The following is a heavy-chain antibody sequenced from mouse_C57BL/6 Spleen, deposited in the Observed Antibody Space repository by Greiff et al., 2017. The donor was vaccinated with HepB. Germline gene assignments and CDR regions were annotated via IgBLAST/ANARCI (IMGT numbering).Heavy chain of an antibody. D-gene: IGHD1-1*01. CDR3: ARRIMDYYGSSYAMDY. J-gene: IGHJ4*01. V-gene: IGHV1-19*01. CDR2: INPYNGGT. Sequence: EVQLQQSGPVLVKPGASVKMSCKASGYTFTDYYMNWVKQSHGKSLEWIGVINPYNGGTSYNQKFKGKATLTVDKSSSTAYMELNSLTSEDSAVYYCARRIMDYYGSSYAMDYWGQGTSVTVSS. CDR1: GYTFTDYY.